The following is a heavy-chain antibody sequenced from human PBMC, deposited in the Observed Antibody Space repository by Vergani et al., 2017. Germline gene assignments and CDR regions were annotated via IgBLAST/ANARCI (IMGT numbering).Heavy chain of an antibody. Sequence: QVQLVQSGAEVKKPGSSVKVSCKASGGTFSSYTISWVRQAPGQGLEWMGRIIPILGIANYAQKFQGRVTITADKSTSTAYMELSSLRSEDTAVYYCASDTPEKWELLLDYWGQGTLVTVSS. CDR3: ASDTPEKWELLLDY. J-gene: IGHJ4*02. D-gene: IGHD1-26*01. V-gene: IGHV1-69*02. CDR1: GGTFSSYT. CDR2: IIPILGIA.